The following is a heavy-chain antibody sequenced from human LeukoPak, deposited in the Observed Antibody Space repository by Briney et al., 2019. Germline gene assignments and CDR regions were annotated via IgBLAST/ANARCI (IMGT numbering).Heavy chain of an antibody. CDR2: IYYSGST. J-gene: IGHJ4*02. CDR3: AREDCSGGTCEFDY. D-gene: IGHD2-15*01. CDR1: GGSISNYY. V-gene: IGHV4-59*01. Sequence: SETLSLTCTVSGGSISNYYWSWIRQPPGKGLEWIGYIYYSGSTNYNPSLKSRVTISVDTSKNQLPLNLSSVTAADTAVYYCAREDCSGGTCEFDYWGQGTLVTVSS.